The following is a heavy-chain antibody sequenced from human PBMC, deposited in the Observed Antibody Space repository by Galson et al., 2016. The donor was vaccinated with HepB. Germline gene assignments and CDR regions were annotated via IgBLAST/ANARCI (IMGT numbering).Heavy chain of an antibody. V-gene: IGHV3-33*01. J-gene: IGHJ5*02. CDR3: TRWETLQGFNWFDP. CDR1: GFTFSSYV. D-gene: IGHD1-26*01. CDR2: IWHDGNNK. Sequence: SLRLSCAASGFTFSSYVMHWVRQAPGKGLEWVATIWHDGNNKYYADSENGLFAISRDNSKNTLSLQINSLRADDTAVYYRTRWETLQGFNWFDPWGQGTLVTVSS.